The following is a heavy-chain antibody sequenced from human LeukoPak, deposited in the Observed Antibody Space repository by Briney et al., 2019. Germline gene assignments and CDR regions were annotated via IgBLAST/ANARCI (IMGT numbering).Heavy chain of an antibody. CDR1: GFTFSSYS. CDR3: ANWGEFPMPDMPTSRTYANRNARYYYYYYGMDV. J-gene: IGHJ6*02. CDR2: ISSSSSYI. Sequence: GGSLRLSCAASGFTFSSYSMNWVRQAPGKGLEWVSSISSSSSYIYYADSVKGRFTISRDNSKNTLYLQMNSLRAEDTAVYYCANWGEFPMPDMPTSRTYANRNARYYYYYYGMDVWGQGTTVTVSS. D-gene: IGHD2-2*01. V-gene: IGHV3-21*04.